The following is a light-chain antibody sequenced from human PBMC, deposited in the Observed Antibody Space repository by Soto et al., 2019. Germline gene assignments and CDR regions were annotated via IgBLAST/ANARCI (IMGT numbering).Light chain of an antibody. CDR1: QSVNSN. V-gene: IGKV3-15*01. J-gene: IGKJ4*01. Sequence: EIVMTQSPATLSVSPGESATLSCRASQSVNSNLAWYQQKPGGQAPRLLIYGASTRATGVPGRISGSGSGTEFTLTINSLQSEDFAIFYCQQYNNWPLTFGGGTKVEIK. CDR2: GAS. CDR3: QQYNNWPLT.